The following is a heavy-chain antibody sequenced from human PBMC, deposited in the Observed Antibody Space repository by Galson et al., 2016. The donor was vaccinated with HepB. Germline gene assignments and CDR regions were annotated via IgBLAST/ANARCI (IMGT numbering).Heavy chain of an antibody. CDR3: ARDGGIPGAAFDI. CDR2: IWYDGSNK. CDR1: GFTFSSYW. Sequence: SLRLSCAASGFTFSSYWMHWVRQAPGKGLEWVALIWYDGSNKHYADSVKGRFTISRDNSKNTLYLQMNSLRDEDTAVYYCARDGGIPGAAFDIWGQGTMVTVSS. D-gene: IGHD3-16*01. J-gene: IGHJ3*02. V-gene: IGHV3-33*08.